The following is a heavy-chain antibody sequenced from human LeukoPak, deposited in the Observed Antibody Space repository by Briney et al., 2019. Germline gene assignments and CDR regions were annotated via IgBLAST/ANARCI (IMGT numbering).Heavy chain of an antibody. CDR1: GFTFSSYW. D-gene: IGHD3-22*01. CDR3: ASDLERYYDSSGYHY. J-gene: IGHJ4*02. Sequence: PGGSLRLSCAASGFTFSSYWMHWVRQAPGKGLVWVSRINSDGSSTSYADSVKGRFTISRDNAKNTLYLQMNSLRAEDTAVYYCASDLERYYDSSGYHYWGQGTLVTVSS. CDR2: INSDGSST. V-gene: IGHV3-74*01.